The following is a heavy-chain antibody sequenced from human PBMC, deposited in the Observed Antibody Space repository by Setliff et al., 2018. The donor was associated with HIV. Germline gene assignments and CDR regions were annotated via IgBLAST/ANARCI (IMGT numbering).Heavy chain of an antibody. CDR3: TRDHTPPPNYDFWSGQLDLRNIFYYMDV. Sequence: ASVKVSCKASGYSLTSYSINWVRQAPGQGPEWMGCINCNAGNPTYAHGFTGRFVFSVDTPVSTAYLRIFNLKAEDTAVYYCTRDHTPPPNYDFWSGQLDLRNIFYYMDVWGTGSPVTVSS. CDR2: INCNAGNP. J-gene: IGHJ6*03. CDR1: GYSLTSYS. D-gene: IGHD3-3*01. V-gene: IGHV7-4-1*01.